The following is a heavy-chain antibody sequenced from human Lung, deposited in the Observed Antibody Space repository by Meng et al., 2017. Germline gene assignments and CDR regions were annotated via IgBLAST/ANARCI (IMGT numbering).Heavy chain of an antibody. V-gene: IGHV4-34*01. CDR1: GGSFSDCY. Sequence: QLQLQEVDAGMLKPSEPLSVTSLVSGGSFSDCYWGWIRQPPGNGLEWIGEINHSGSTNYNPSLESRATISVDTSQNNLSLKLSSVTAADSAVYYCARGPTTMAHDFDYWGQGTLVTVSS. CDR3: ARGPTTMAHDFDY. J-gene: IGHJ4*02. D-gene: IGHD4-11*01. CDR2: INHSGST.